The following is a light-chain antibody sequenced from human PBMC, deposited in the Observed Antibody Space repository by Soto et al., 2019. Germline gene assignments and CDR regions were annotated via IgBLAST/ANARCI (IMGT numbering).Light chain of an antibody. CDR2: DVS. J-gene: IGLJ3*02. CDR3: SSYSSTGTRV. CDR1: TSDVGGYNS. V-gene: IGLV2-14*01. Sequence: QSALTQPASVSGASGQSITISCTGTTSDVGGYNSVSWYQQHPGTAPQLMIYDVSYRPSGVSTRFSGSKSGNMASLTISGLKGDDEADYFCSSYSSTGTRVFGGGTKLPVL.